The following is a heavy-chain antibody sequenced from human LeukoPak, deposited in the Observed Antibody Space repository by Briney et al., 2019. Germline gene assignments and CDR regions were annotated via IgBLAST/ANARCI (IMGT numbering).Heavy chain of an antibody. V-gene: IGHV4-34*01. CDR3: ASSVGSTDY. Sequence: YPSETLSLTCAVYGESLSKYYWTWIRQSPGKGLEWIGEINPRGTTNLHPSLKSRVTLSVDPSKHQFSLKLTSVTAADAAVYYCASSVGSTDYWGQGTLVTVSP. D-gene: IGHD1-26*01. CDR2: INPRGTT. CDR1: GESLSKYY. J-gene: IGHJ4*02.